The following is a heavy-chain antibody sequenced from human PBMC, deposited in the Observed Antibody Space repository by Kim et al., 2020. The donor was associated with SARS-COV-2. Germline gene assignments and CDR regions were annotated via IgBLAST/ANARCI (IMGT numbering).Heavy chain of an antibody. CDR2: IYYSGST. CDR3: ARHPYITMVRGVIETAGPFDY. D-gene: IGHD3-10*01. J-gene: IGHJ4*02. Sequence: SETLSLTCTVSGGSISSYYWSWIRQPPGKGLEWIGYIYYSGSTNYNPSLKSRVTISVDTSKNQFSLKLSSVTAADTAVYYYARHPYITMVRGVIETAGPFDYWGQGTLVTVSS. V-gene: IGHV4-59*08. CDR1: GGSISSYY.